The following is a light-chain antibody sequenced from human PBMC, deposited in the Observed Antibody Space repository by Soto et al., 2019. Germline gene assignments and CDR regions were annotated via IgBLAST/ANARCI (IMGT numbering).Light chain of an antibody. V-gene: IGKV1-39*01. J-gene: IGKJ1*01. CDR2: AAS. CDR3: QQYNTYS. Sequence: DIQMTQSPSSLSASVGDRVTITCRASQSISSYLNWYQQKPGKAPKRLIYAASSLQSGVPSRFSGSGSGTEFSLTISSLQPDDFATYYCQQYNTYSFGQGTKVDI. CDR1: QSISSY.